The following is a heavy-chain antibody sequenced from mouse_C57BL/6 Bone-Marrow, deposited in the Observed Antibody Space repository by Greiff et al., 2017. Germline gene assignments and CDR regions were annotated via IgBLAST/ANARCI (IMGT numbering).Heavy chain of an antibody. V-gene: IGHV1-62-2*01. D-gene: IGHD1-1*01. Sequence: VQLQQSGAELVKPGASVKLSCKASGYTFTEYTIHWVKQRSGQGLEWIGWFYPGSGSIKYNEKFKDKATLTADKSSSTVYMELSRLTSEDSAVYFCARHEGDYASSSYYAMDYWGQGTSVTVSS. CDR2: FYPGSGSI. CDR1: GYTFTEYT. J-gene: IGHJ4*01. CDR3: ARHEGDYASSSYYAMDY.